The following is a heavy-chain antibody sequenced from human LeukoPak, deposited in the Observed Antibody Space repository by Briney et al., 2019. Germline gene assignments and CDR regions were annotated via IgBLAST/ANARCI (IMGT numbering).Heavy chain of an antibody. D-gene: IGHD3-22*01. V-gene: IGHV1-2*02. CDR1: GYTFTGYY. J-gene: IGHJ4*02. CDR3: ARDGGDVLNYYYDSSGYEN. Sequence: ASVKVSCKASGYTFTGYYMHWVRQAPGQGLEWMGWINPNSGGTNYAQKFQGRVTMTRDTSISTAYMELSRLRSDDTAVYYCARDGGDVLNYYYDSSGYENWGQGTLVTVSS. CDR2: INPNSGGT.